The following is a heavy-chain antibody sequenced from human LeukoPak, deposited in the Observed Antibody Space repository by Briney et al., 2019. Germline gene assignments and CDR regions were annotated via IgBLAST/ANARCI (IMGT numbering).Heavy chain of an antibody. CDR1: GDSVSSNSVA. V-gene: IGHV6-1*01. CDR3: VRWSHNSHYFDY. J-gene: IGHJ4*02. D-gene: IGHD1-14*01. CDR2: TYYRSKWYN. Sequence: SQTLSLTCAISGDSVSSNSVAWNWIRQSPSRGLEWLGRTYYRSKWYNEYAVSVKSRMTINPDTSKNQFSLLLNSVTPEDTAVYYCVRWSHNSHYFDYWGQGNLVTVSS.